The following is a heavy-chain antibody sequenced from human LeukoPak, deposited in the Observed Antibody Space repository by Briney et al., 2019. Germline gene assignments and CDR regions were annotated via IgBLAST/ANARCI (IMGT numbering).Heavy chain of an antibody. CDR3: ARDVDTAMDYSSAFDY. Sequence: GGSLRLSCAASGFTFSSYAMHWVRQAPGKGLEWVAVISYDGSNKYYADSVKGRFTISRDNSKNTLYLQMNSLRAEDTAVYYCARDVDTAMDYSSAFDYWGQGTLVTVSS. J-gene: IGHJ4*02. V-gene: IGHV3-30-3*01. CDR2: ISYDGSNK. D-gene: IGHD5-18*01. CDR1: GFTFSSYA.